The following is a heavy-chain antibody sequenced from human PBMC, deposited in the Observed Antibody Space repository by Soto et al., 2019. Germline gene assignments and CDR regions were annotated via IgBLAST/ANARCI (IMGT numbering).Heavy chain of an antibody. CDR2: IFPIDSDT. CDR1: GYPFTRNW. D-gene: IGHD2-21*02. J-gene: IGHJ3*01. CDR3: ATPGGRDFNAFDV. V-gene: IGHV5-51*01. Sequence: ESLKISCQGSGYPFTRNWIGWVRQVPGKGLEWMGIIFPIDSDTRYSPSSQGQVTISADNSISTAYLQWSSLKASDTAIYYCATPGGRDFNAFDVWGQGTMVTVSS.